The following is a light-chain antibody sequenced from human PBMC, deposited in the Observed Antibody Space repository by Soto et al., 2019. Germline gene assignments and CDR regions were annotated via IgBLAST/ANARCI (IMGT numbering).Light chain of an antibody. Sequence: DIQMTQSPSSLSASVGDRVTITCRASQAINHYLAWYQQKPGKFHTLLISAASTLQSGVPSRFSGSGSGTDSTLTISSLQPEDVANYYRQKINAVPTFGGGTKVEI. V-gene: IGKV1-27*01. J-gene: IGKJ4*01. CDR2: AAS. CDR1: QAINHY. CDR3: QKINAVPT.